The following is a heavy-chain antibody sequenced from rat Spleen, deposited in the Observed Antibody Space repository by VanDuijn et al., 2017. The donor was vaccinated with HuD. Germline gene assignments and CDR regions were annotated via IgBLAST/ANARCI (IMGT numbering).Heavy chain of an antibody. CDR2: ISYGDSSGHSST. CDR3: ATTPLYYSADPYYFDY. CDR1: GFTFSDYY. J-gene: IGHJ2*01. D-gene: IGHD1-1*01. Sequence: EVQLVESDGGLVQPGRSLKLSCAASGFTFSDYYMAWVRQAPTKGLEWVATISYGDSSGHSSTYYRDSVKGRFTISRDNAKSTLSLQMDSLRSEDTATYYCATTPLYYSADPYYFDYWGQGVMVTVSS. V-gene: IGHV5-29*01.